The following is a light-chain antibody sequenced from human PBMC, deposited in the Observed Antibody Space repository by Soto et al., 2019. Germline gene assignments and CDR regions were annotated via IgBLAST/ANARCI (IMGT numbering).Light chain of an antibody. Sequence: ETVLTQSPGTLSLSPGERATLSCRASQSVSSNSLAWFQQKPGQAPRLLIFGASSRATGIPDRFGGSGSGTDFTLTISRLEPEDFAVYYCQHYGTSPWTFGQGTKVEIK. V-gene: IGKV3-20*01. CDR2: GAS. CDR3: QHYGTSPWT. J-gene: IGKJ1*01. CDR1: QSVSSNS.